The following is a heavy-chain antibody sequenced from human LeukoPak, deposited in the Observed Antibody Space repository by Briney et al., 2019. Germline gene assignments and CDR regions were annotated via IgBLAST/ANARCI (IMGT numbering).Heavy chain of an antibody. J-gene: IGHJ3*02. CDR1: GFTFSNHA. Sequence: GGSLRLSCAASGFTFSNHAMSWVRQAPGKGLEWVSRINSDGSSTSYADSVKGRFTISRDNAKNTLYLQMNSLRAEDTAVYYCARGALWFGEFEFVNIWGQGTMVTVSS. CDR2: INSDGSST. CDR3: ARGALWFGEFEFVNI. D-gene: IGHD3-10*01. V-gene: IGHV3-74*01.